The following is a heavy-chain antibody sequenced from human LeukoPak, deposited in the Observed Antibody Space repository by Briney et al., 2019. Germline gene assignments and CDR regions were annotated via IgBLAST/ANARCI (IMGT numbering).Heavy chain of an antibody. D-gene: IGHD3-10*01. CDR1: GASISSYY. Sequence: SETLSLTCTVSGASISSYYYNWIRQTAGRGLEWIGRLYISGSTDYNPSLKSRVTISVDTSKNQFSLKLSSVTAADTAVYFCARDLSGSLYFDYCGQGVLVTVSS. CDR3: ARDLSGSLYFDY. CDR2: LYISGST. J-gene: IGHJ4*02. V-gene: IGHV4-4*07.